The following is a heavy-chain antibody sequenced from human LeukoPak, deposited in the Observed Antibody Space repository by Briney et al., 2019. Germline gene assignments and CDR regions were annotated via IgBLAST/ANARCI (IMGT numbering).Heavy chain of an antibody. CDR3: ARVLWYSSGWYGGYYYYYMDV. CDR1: GYTFTSYG. D-gene: IGHD6-19*01. CDR2: ISAYNGNT. Sequence: ASVKVSCKASGYTFTSYGISWVRQAPGQGLEWMGWISAYNGNTNYAQKLQGRVTMTTDTSTSTAYMELRSLRSDDTAVYYCARVLWYSSGWYGGYYYYYMDVGGKGTTVTVSS. J-gene: IGHJ6*03. V-gene: IGHV1-18*01.